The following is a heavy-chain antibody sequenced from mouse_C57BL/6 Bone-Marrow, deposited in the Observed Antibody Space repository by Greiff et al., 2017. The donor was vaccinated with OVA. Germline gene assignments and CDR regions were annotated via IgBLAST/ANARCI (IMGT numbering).Heavy chain of an antibody. V-gene: IGHV1-69*01. J-gene: IGHJ2*01. CDR3: AREAWLLTFDY. CDR1: GYTFTSYW. D-gene: IGHD2-3*01. Sequence: QVQLKESGAELVMPGASVKLSCKASGYTFTSYWMHWVKQRPGQGLEWIGEIDPSDSYTNYNQKFKGKSTLTVDKSSSTAYMQLSSLTSEDSAVYYCAREAWLLTFDYWGQGTTLTVSS. CDR2: IDPSDSYT.